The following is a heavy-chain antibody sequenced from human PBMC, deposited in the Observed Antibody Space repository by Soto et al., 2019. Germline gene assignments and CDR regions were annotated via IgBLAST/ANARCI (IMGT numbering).Heavy chain of an antibody. V-gene: IGHV1-69*13. J-gene: IGHJ6*02. CDR1: GGTFSSYG. D-gene: IGHD2-15*01. CDR2: IIPIFGIV. Sequence: ASVKVSCKAPGGTFSSYGISWVRQAPGQGLEWMGEIIPIFGIVHDAQNFQGRVTITADESTNTAYMELNSLRSEDTAVYYCTRVRYCSGGRCSDYRGMDVWGQGTTVTVSS. CDR3: TRVRYCSGGRCSDYRGMDV.